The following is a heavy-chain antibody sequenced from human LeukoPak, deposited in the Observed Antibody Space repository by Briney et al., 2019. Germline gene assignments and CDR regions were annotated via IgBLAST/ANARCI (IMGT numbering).Heavy chain of an antibody. CDR1: GFNTSTYW. V-gene: IGHV3-7*01. CDR3: ARTASGLFDL. J-gene: IGHJ3*01. CDR2: INQPGSGK. Sequence: GGSLRLSCAASGFNTSTYWMSWVRQTPGKGLEWVANINQPGSGKYHVDSVKGRFTISRDNAKNSLYLQMDSLRPDDTAVYYCARTASGLFDLWGQGTLVVVSS. D-gene: IGHD3-10*01.